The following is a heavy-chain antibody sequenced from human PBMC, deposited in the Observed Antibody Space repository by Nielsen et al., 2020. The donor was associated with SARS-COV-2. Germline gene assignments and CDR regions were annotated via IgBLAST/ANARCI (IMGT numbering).Heavy chain of an antibody. J-gene: IGHJ4*02. D-gene: IGHD3-22*01. CDR3: ARDSSGTYRRVDY. CDR2: INPTNGGT. V-gene: IGHV1-46*01. CDR1: GYTFTNHY. Sequence: ASVKVSCKASGYTFTNHYMHWVRQAPGQGLEWMGLINPTNGGTTYAQKFLGRVTMTRDTSTSTVYMELSSLRSDDTAVYYCARDSSGTYRRVDYWGQGTLVTVSS.